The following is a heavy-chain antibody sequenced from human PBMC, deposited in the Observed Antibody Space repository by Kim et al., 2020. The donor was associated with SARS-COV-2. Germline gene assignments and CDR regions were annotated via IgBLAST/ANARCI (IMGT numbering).Heavy chain of an antibody. V-gene: IGHV3-23*03. CDR2: IYSGGSST. Sequence: GGSLRLSCAASGFTFSSYAMSWVRQAPGKGLEWVSVIYSGGSSTYYADSVKGRFTISRDNSKNTLYLQMNSLRAEDTAVYYCAKSKEGLGVMVRGVISGHDYWGQGTLVTVSS. CDR1: GFTFSSYA. D-gene: IGHD3-10*01. J-gene: IGHJ4*02. CDR3: AKSKEGLGVMVRGVISGHDY.